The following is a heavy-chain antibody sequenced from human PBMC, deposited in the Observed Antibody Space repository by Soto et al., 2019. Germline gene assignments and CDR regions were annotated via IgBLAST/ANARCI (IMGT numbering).Heavy chain of an antibody. CDR3: ARPLQLAVSGFDP. CDR2: IHYRANS. CDR1: GDSISSSSYY. Sequence: SETLSLTCAVSGDSISSSSYYWAWLRQPPGKGLEWIGSIHYRANSYYSPSLKSQITISVDTSKNQISLRLSSVTAADTAVYYCARPLQLAVSGFDPWGQGTLVTVSS. D-gene: IGHD3-3*02. J-gene: IGHJ5*02. V-gene: IGHV4-39*01.